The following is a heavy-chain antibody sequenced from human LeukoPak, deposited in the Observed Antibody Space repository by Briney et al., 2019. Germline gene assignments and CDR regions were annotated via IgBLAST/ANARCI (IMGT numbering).Heavy chain of an antibody. CDR2: ISWNSGSI. CDR3: AKDTGSGAAPDGMDV. D-gene: IGHD2-15*01. Sequence: GGSLRLSCAASGFTFDDYAMHWVRQAPGKGLEWVSGISWNSGSIGYADSVKGRFTISRDNAKNSLYLQMNSLRAEDTALYYCAKDTGSGAAPDGMDVWGQGTTVTVSS. V-gene: IGHV3-9*01. J-gene: IGHJ6*02. CDR1: GFTFDDYA.